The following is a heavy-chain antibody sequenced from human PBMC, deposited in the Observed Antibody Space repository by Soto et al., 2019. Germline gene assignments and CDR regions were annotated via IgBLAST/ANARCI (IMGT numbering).Heavy chain of an antibody. V-gene: IGHV3-23*01. CDR1: GFTFSSYA. CDR3: AKISMVRGLYYYYGMDV. CDR2: ISGSGGST. J-gene: IGHJ6*02. D-gene: IGHD3-10*01. Sequence: EVQLLESGGGLVQPGGSLRLSCAASGFTFSSYAMSWVRQAPGKGLEWVSAISGSGGSTYYADSVKGRFTISRDNSKNTLYLQMNSLRAEDTAVYYCAKISMVRGLYYYYGMDVWGQGTTVTVSS.